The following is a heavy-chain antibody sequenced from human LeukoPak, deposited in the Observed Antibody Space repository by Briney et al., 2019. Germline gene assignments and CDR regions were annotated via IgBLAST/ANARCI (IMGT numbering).Heavy chain of an antibody. D-gene: IGHD3-22*01. Sequence: GGSLRLSCAASGFTFDDYALHWVRQAPGKGLEWVSGISWNSGSIGYADSVKGRFTISRDNAKNYLYLQMNSLRAEDTALYYCAKTTYYYDSSGYDKGGAFDIWGQGTMVTVSS. J-gene: IGHJ3*02. V-gene: IGHV3-9*01. CDR3: AKTTYYYDSSGYDKGGAFDI. CDR1: GFTFDDYA. CDR2: ISWNSGSI.